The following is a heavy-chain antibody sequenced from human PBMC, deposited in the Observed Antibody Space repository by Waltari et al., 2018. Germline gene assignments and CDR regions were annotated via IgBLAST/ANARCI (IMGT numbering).Heavy chain of an antibody. D-gene: IGHD3-10*01. J-gene: IGHJ2*01. V-gene: IGHV3-30-3*01. CDR3: ARFRGLPHHWYFDL. CDR1: GFTFSSYA. CDR2: ISYDGSNK. Sequence: LVESGGGVVQPGRSLRLSCAASGFTFSSYAMHWVRQAPGKGREWVAVISYDGSNKYYADSVKGRFTISRDNSKNTLYLQMNSLRAEDTAVYYCARFRGLPHHWYFDLWGRGTLVTVSS.